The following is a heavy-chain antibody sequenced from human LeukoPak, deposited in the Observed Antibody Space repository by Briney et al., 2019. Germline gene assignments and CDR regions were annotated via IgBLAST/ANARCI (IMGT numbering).Heavy chain of an antibody. CDR3: ARDLKGGSYRNFDY. Sequence: GGSLRLSCVASGFTLSGYWMHWVRQAPGRGPVWVSRINSDGSSTTYADSVKGRFTVSRDNAKNMLYLQMNGLRADDTAVYYCARDLKGGSYRNFDYWGQGTLVTVSS. J-gene: IGHJ4*02. CDR2: INSDGSST. D-gene: IGHD2-15*01. V-gene: IGHV3-74*01. CDR1: GFTLSGYW.